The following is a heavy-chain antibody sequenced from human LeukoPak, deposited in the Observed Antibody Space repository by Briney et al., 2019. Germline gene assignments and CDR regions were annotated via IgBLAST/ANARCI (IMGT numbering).Heavy chain of an antibody. CDR2: ISSSSSYI. J-gene: IGHJ4*02. CDR3: ARDVGIAAAGDY. V-gene: IGHV3-21*01. Sequence: GSLRLSCAASGFTFSSYSMNWVRQAPGKGLEWVSSISSSSSYIYYADSVKGRFTISRDNAKDSLYLQMNSLRAEDTAVYYCARDVGIAAAGDYWGQGTLATVSS. CDR1: GFTFSSYS. D-gene: IGHD6-13*01.